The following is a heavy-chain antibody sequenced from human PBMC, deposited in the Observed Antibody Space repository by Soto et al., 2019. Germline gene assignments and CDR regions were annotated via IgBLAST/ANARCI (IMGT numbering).Heavy chain of an antibody. D-gene: IGHD6-6*01. J-gene: IGHJ5*02. CDR3: ARERAAPSWIDP. CDR2: MYISWTT. V-gene: IGHV4-4*07. Sequence: ETLSLTCAVSGGSVTSNYWTWIRQPPGKGLEWIGRMYISWTTDYNPSLRGRATMSVDTSKNQFSLTLTSVTAADTAVYYCARERAAPSWIDPWGRGTLVTVSS. CDR1: GGSVTSNY.